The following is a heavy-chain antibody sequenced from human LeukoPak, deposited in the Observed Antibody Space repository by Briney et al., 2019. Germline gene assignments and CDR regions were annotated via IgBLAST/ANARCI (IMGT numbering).Heavy chain of an antibody. CDR2: IYYSGST. CDR3: ASLRQAPYYYDSSGYGYYFDY. V-gene: IGHV4-59*12. J-gene: IGHJ4*02. Sequence: SETLSLTCTVSGGSISSYYWSWIRQPPGKGLEWIGYIYYSGSTNYNPSLKSRVTISVDTSKNQFSLKLSSVTAADTAVYYCASLRQAPYYYDSSGYGYYFDYWGQGTLVTVSS. CDR1: GGSISSYY. D-gene: IGHD3-22*01.